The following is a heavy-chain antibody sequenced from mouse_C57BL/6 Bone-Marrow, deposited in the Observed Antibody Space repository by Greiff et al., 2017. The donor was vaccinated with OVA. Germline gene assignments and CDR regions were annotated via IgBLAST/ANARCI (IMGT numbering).Heavy chain of an antibody. CDR1: GYAFTNYL. Sequence: VQLQQSGAELVRPGTSVKVSCKASGYAFTNYLIEWVKQRPGQGLEWIGMINPGSGGTNYNEKFKGKATLTADKSSSTAYMQLSSLTSEDSAVYFCARSPFYYYGSDAMDYWGQGTSVTVSS. D-gene: IGHD1-1*01. V-gene: IGHV1-54*01. CDR3: ARSPFYYYGSDAMDY. J-gene: IGHJ4*01. CDR2: INPGSGGT.